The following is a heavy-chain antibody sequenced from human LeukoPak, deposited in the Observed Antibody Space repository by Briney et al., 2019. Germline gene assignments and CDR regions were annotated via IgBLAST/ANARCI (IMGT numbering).Heavy chain of an antibody. CDR3: ARVTYVDDMLYQYFDY. CDR2: IFHSGNS. J-gene: IGHJ4*02. V-gene: IGHV4-38-2*01. CDR1: SYSISSGSY. Sequence: PSETLSLTCAVSSYSISSGSYWGWIRQSPGKGLEWVGSIFHSGNSNYNPSLKSRLTMSVDTSKNQFSLKLTSVTAADTALYYCARVTYVDDMLYQYFDYWGQGILVTVSS. D-gene: IGHD4-17*01.